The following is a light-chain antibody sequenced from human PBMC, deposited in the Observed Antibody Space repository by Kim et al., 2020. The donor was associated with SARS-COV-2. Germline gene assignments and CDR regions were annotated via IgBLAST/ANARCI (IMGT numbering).Light chain of an antibody. CDR2: SVS. CDR1: SRDVVSYKV. J-gene: IGLJ1*01. V-gene: IGLV2-14*03. Sequence: IGYTATSRDVVSYKVVTWYQQPLGTAPTLMLYSVSNRPSGVSNRFSGSKYGPTASATISGFQPADEADSYCSSYTRGSTNCVFGTGTKLTVL. CDR3: SSYTRGSTNCV.